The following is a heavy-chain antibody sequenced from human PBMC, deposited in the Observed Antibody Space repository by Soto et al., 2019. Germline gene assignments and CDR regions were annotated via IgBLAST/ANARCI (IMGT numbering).Heavy chain of an antibody. CDR1: GYTFTGYY. J-gene: IGHJ3*02. Sequence: ASVKVSCKASGYTFTGYYMHWVRQAPGQGLEWMGWINPNSGGTNYAQKFQGWVTMTRDTSISTAYMELSRLRSDDTAVYYCARGDCSGGSCYSGAFDIWGQGTMV. CDR3: ARGDCSGGSCYSGAFDI. V-gene: IGHV1-2*04. D-gene: IGHD2-15*01. CDR2: INPNSGGT.